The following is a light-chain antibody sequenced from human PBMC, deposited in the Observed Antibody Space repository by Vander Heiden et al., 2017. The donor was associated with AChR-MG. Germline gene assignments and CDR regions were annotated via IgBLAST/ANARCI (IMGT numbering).Light chain of an antibody. Sequence: EIVLTQSPGTLSLSPGERATLSCRASQTIGSNYLAWYQQKPGQAPRLLIYGASSRTTGIPDRFSGSGSGTDFTLTISRLEPEDFAVYYCQQYGTSLQFGGRTKVEIK. CDR3: QQYGTSLQ. V-gene: IGKV3-20*01. CDR1: QTIGSNY. J-gene: IGKJ4*02. CDR2: GAS.